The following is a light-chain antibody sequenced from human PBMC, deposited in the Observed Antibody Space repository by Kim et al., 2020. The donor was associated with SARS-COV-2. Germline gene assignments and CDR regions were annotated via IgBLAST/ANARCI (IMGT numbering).Light chain of an antibody. CDR2: DNS. J-gene: IGLJ3*02. V-gene: IGLV1-51*01. CDR1: SSNIGNNY. CDR3: GTWDNSLSAGV. Sequence: GQKVTISCSGSSSNIGNNYVSWYQQLPGTAPKLLIYDNSKRPSGIPDRFSGSKSGTSATLGITGLQTGDEAEYYCGTWDNSLSAGVFGGGTQLTVL.